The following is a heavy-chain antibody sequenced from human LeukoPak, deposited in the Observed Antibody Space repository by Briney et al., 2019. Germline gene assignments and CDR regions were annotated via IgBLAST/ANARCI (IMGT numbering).Heavy chain of an antibody. V-gene: IGHV4-34*01. Sequence: SETLSHTCAVYGGSFSGYYWSWIRQPPGKGLEWIGEINHSGSTNYNPSLKSRVTISVDTSKNQFSLKLSSVTAADTAVYYCARRVGYCSGGSCYSIDYWGQGTLVTVSS. CDR1: GGSFSGYY. CDR2: INHSGST. J-gene: IGHJ4*02. CDR3: ARRVGYCSGGSCYSIDY. D-gene: IGHD2-15*01.